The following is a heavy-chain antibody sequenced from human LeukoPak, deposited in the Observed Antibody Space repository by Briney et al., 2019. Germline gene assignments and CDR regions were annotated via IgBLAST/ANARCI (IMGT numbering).Heavy chain of an antibody. CDR3: AKDIVVVVAATQPDYYYGMDV. J-gene: IGHJ6*02. CDR1: GFTFSSYA. CDR2: ISYDGSNK. Sequence: GRSLRLSCAASGFTFSSYAMHWVRQAPGKGLEWVAVISYDGSNKYYADSVKGRFTISRDNSKNTLYLQMNSLRAEDTAVYYCAKDIVVVVAATQPDYYYGMDVWGQGTTVTVSS. D-gene: IGHD2-15*01. V-gene: IGHV3-30*04.